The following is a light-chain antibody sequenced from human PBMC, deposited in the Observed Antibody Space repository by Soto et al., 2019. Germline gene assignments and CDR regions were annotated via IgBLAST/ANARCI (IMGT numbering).Light chain of an antibody. CDR1: SSDVGGYNY. Sequence: QSALTQPASVSGSPGQSITISCTGTSSDVGGYNYVSWYQHHPGKAPRLMIYEVSNRPSGVSDRFSGSKSGNTASLTISGLLAADEADYYCSSYTSISTYVFGTGTKVTVL. V-gene: IGLV2-14*01. CDR3: SSYTSISTYV. J-gene: IGLJ1*01. CDR2: EVS.